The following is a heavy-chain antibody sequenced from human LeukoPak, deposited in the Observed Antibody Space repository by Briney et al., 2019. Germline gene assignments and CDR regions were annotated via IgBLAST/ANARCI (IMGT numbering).Heavy chain of an antibody. V-gene: IGHV4-61*02. CDR3: ARAVVAPTRGYSYGYFDY. CDR2: IYTSGST. D-gene: IGHD5-18*01. Sequence: PSETLSLTCTVSGGSISSSSYYWGWIRQPPGKGLEWIGRIYTSGSTNYNPSLKSRVTISVDTSKNQFSLKLSSVTAADTAVYYCARAVVAPTRGYSYGYFDYWGQGTLVTISS. CDR1: GGSISSSSYY. J-gene: IGHJ4*02.